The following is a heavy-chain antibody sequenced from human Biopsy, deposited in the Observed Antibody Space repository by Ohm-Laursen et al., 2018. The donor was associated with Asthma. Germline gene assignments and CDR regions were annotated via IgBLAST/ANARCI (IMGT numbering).Heavy chain of an antibody. D-gene: IGHD3-9*01. CDR2: VNTGNGDT. Sequence: VASVKVSCKASGYNFISFAIHWVRQAPGQRLEWMGWVNTGNGDTKYSQKFQGSVTITRDTSASTAYMELRSLRSEDTATYYCARTYYDFLTGQVKDVFGVWGQGTMVTVSS. CDR3: ARTYYDFLTGQVKDVFGV. J-gene: IGHJ3*01. V-gene: IGHV1-3*04. CDR1: GYNFISFA.